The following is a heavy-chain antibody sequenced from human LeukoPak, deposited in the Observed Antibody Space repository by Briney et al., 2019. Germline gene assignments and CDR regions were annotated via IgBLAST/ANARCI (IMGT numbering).Heavy chain of an antibody. Sequence: GGSLRLSCAASGFTFDDYSMHWVRQVPGKGLEWVSIISWDDNTEYYADSVKGRFTISRDNSKTSLYLQMDSLRTEDTALYYCGKGPRRCTGCDGFDILGQGTMVTVSS. CDR3: GKGPRRCTGCDGFDI. J-gene: IGHJ3*02. CDR2: ISWDDNTE. D-gene: IGHD1-14*01. CDR1: GFTFDDYS. V-gene: IGHV3-43*01.